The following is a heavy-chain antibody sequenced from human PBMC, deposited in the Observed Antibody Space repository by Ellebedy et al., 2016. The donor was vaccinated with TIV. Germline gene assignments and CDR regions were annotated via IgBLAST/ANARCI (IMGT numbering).Heavy chain of an antibody. CDR2: IYSSGSI. V-gene: IGHV4-4*07. CDR1: NGSVTNFY. D-gene: IGHD3-10*01. J-gene: IGHJ3*01. Sequence: SETLSLXCTVSNGSVTNFYWSWIRQTAGKGLEWIGRIYSSGSINYSPSLRSRVTISIDTSKNQFSLNLISMTAADTAVYYCARGAYGSGSHGTFDYWGQGTVVTVST. CDR3: ARGAYGSGSHGTFDY.